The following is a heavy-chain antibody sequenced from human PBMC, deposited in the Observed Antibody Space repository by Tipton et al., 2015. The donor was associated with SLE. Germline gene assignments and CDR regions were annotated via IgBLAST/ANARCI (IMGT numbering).Heavy chain of an antibody. CDR2: ISSSSSYI. Sequence: SLRLSCAASGFTFSSYSMNWVRQAPGKGLEWVSSISSSSSYIYYADSVKGRFTISRDNAKNSLYLQMNSLRAEDTAVYYCARAADQDGAFELWGQGTMVTVSS. CDR3: ARAADQDGAFEL. V-gene: IGHV3-21*01. J-gene: IGHJ3*01. D-gene: IGHD2-2*01. CDR1: GFTFSSYS.